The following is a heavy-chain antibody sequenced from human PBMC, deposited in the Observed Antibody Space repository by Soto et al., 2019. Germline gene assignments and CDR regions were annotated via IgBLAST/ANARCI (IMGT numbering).Heavy chain of an antibody. D-gene: IGHD3-16*02. J-gene: IGHJ4*02. V-gene: IGHV4-4*02. CDR2: IYHSGST. CDR3: ARRREYEYVWGSYRYLYYFDY. CDR1: GGSISSSKW. Sequence: SETLSLTCDVSGGSISSSKWWSWVRQPPGKRLEWIGEIYHSGSTNYNPSLKSRVTISVDKSKNQFSLKLSSVNAADTAVYYCARRREYEYVWGSYRYLYYFDYWGQGTLVPSP.